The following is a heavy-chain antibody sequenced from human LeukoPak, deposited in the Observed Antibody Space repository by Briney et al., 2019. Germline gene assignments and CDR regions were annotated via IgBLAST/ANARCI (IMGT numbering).Heavy chain of an antibody. CDR2: INHSGST. D-gene: IGHD3-22*01. Sequence: SETLSLTCAVYGGSFSGYYWSWIRQPPGKGLEWIGEINHSGSTNYNPSLKSRVTISVDTSKNQFSLKLSSVTAADTAVYYCARSYYYDSSGYLFDYWGQGTLVTVSS. J-gene: IGHJ4*02. CDR1: GGSFSGYY. CDR3: ARSYYYDSSGYLFDY. V-gene: IGHV4-34*01.